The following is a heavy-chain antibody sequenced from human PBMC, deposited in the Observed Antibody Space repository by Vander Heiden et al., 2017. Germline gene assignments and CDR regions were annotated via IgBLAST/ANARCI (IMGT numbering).Heavy chain of an antibody. D-gene: IGHD6-6*01. CDR3: ARSRSSWDY. CDR1: GFGFSSYT. CDR2: ISSSSSAV. Sequence: EVQLVESGGGLVQPGGSLRLSCAASGFGFSSYTMSWVRQAPGKGLDWVSSISSSSSAVYYADSVQGRFTISRDNAKNSLYLQIHSLRDEDTAVYYCARSRSSWDYWGQGTLVTVSS. J-gene: IGHJ4*02. V-gene: IGHV3-48*02.